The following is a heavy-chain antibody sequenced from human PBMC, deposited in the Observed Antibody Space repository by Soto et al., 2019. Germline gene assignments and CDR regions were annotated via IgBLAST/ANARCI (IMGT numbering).Heavy chain of an antibody. CDR3: ARDDSTGGLDF. D-gene: IGHD6-19*01. J-gene: IGHJ4*02. CDR2: ISYSGST. V-gene: IGHV4-59*01. Sequence: WIRQPPGKGLEWLGYISYSGSTNYSPALRSRVTISADTSKNQFSLKLNAVIAADTAVYYCARDDSTGGLDFWGQGALVTVSS.